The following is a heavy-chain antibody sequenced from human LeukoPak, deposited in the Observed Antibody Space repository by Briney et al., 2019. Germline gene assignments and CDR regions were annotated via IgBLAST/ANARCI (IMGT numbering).Heavy chain of an antibody. J-gene: IGHJ4*02. CDR3: ARGYDSSAYYPFNY. Sequence: ASETLSLTCTVSGDSISAYYWSWIRQPPGKGLEWIGYIYYSGSTNYNPSLKSRVTISVDTSKNQFSLMLSSVTAADTAVYYCARGYDSSAYYPFNYWGQGTLVTVSS. V-gene: IGHV4-59*01. D-gene: IGHD3-22*01. CDR2: IYYSGST. CDR1: GDSISAYY.